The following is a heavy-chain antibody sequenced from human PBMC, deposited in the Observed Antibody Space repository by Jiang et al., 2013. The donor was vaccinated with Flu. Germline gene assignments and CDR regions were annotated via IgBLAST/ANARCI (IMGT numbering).Heavy chain of an antibody. V-gene: IGHV4-39*01. CDR2: IFKSGST. CDR3: AKTETWFFLHFSQ. Sequence: GSGLVKPSETLSLTCTVTGGSISSSGHYWGWIRQSPAKGLEWIGHIFKSGSTYYNPSLESRVFISVDTAKNQFSLKLNSVTATDTAMYFCAKTETWFFLHFSQWGQGTQSPSPQ. D-gene: IGHD3-22*01. J-gene: IGHJ4*02. CDR1: GGSISSSGHY.